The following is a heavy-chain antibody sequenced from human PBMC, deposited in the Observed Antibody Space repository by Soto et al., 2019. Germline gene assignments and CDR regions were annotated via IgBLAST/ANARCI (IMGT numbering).Heavy chain of an antibody. CDR3: ARESEDLTSNFDY. CDR2: IRGSGDTT. CDR1: GFTFSTYA. Sequence: PGGSLRLSCAASGFTFSTYAMSWVRQAPGKGLEWVSAIRGSGDTTYYADSVKGRFTISRDNAKNSLYLEMNSLRAEDTAVYYCARESEDLTSNFDYWGQGTLVTVS. J-gene: IGHJ4*02. V-gene: IGHV3-23*01.